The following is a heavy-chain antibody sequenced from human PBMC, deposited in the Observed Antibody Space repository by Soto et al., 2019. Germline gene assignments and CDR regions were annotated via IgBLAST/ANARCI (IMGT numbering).Heavy chain of an antibody. J-gene: IGHJ3*01. V-gene: IGHV1-3*01. Sequence: QVQLVQSGAELKRPGASVNISCQASGFTFSDTLINWVRQGPGQRLEWMGWINPANGNTRYSESFQGRVTISSLSSASTAYVALSDLTSEDTAVCYCARVIVSVGPRAIAAFDVWGQGTRITVSS. CDR3: ARVIVSVGPRAIAAFDV. CDR2: INPANGNT. CDR1: GFTFSDTL. D-gene: IGHD1-26*01.